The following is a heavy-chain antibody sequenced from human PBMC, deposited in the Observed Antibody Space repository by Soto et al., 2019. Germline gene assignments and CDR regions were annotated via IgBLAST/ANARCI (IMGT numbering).Heavy chain of an antibody. CDR3: ARDGGYSGSYSRNWFDP. J-gene: IGHJ5*02. V-gene: IGHV1-69*13. CDR2: IIPIFGTA. Sequence: ASVKVSCKASGGTFSSYAISWVRKAPGQGLEWMGGIIPIFGTANYAQKFQGRVTITADESTSTAYMELSSLRSEDTAVYYCARDGGYSGSYSRNWFDPWGQGTLVTVSS. CDR1: GGTFSSYA. D-gene: IGHD1-26*01.